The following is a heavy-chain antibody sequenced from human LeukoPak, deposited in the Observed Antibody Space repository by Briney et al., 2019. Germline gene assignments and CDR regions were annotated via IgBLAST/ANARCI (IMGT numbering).Heavy chain of an antibody. V-gene: IGHV4-39*01. CDR1: GGSISSSSYY. Sequence: SETLSLTCTVSGGSISSSSYYWGWIRQPPGKGLEWIGSIYYSGSTYYNPSLKSRVTISVDTSKNQCSLKLSSVTAADTAVYYCARHSLERAYYDILTGYRIDYWGQGTLVTVSS. CDR3: ARHSLERAYYDILTGYRIDY. CDR2: IYYSGST. J-gene: IGHJ4*02. D-gene: IGHD3-9*01.